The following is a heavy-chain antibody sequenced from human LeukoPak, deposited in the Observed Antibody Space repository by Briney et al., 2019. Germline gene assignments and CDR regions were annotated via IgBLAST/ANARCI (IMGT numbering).Heavy chain of an antibody. CDR3: ARGPIVGATQGWFDP. V-gene: IGHV4-30-4*01. CDR2: IYYSGST. D-gene: IGHD1-26*01. Sequence: SETRSLTCTVSGGSISSGDYYWSWIRQPPGKGLEWIGYIYYSGSTYYNPSLKSRVTISVDTSKNQFSLKLSSVTAADTAVYYCARGPIVGATQGWFDPWGQGTLVTVSS. CDR1: GGSISSGDYY. J-gene: IGHJ5*02.